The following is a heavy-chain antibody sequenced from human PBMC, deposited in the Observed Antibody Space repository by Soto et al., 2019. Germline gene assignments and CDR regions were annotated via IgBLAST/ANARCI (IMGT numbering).Heavy chain of an antibody. CDR1: GFTFRKYD. V-gene: IGHV3-13*05. CDR3: ARTDRDFYGLDV. J-gene: IGHJ6*02. CDR2: ISAAGDP. Sequence: EVQLVESGGGLVQPGGSLRLSCEASGFTFRKYDMHWVRQGTGKGLEWVSGISAAGDPDYADSVEGRFTISRENAQNSFFLQMNSLRVGDTAVYYFARTDRDFYGLDVWGQGTTVIVSS.